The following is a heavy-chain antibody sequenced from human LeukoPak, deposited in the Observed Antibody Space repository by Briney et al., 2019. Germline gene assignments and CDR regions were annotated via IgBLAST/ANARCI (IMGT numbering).Heavy chain of an antibody. CDR2: IGTASDT. CDR3: ARGPPRGKYYYMDV. D-gene: IGHD1-1*01. Sequence: PGGSLRLSRAASGFTFSSFDMHWVRQPTGQGLEWVSTIGTASDTYYPGSVEGRFTLSRDNAKNSLYLQMNSLTAGDTAVYYCARGPPRGKYYYMDVWGKGTTVTVS. V-gene: IGHV3-13*01. J-gene: IGHJ6*03. CDR1: GFTFSSFD.